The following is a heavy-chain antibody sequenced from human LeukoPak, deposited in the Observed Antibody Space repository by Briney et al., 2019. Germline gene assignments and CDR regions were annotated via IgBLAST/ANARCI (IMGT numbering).Heavy chain of an antibody. CDR2: VHHSADT. D-gene: IGHD3-10*01. Sequence: SKTLSLTCAVSGYSISSGYYGGWIRQSPGKGLEYIGSVHHSADTYYNPSLKSRVTMSIDTSKNQFSLKLNSVTAADTAVYYCARYGHWFDPWGQGTLVTVSS. J-gene: IGHJ5*02. CDR1: GYSISSGYY. CDR3: ARYGHWFDP. V-gene: IGHV4-38-2*01.